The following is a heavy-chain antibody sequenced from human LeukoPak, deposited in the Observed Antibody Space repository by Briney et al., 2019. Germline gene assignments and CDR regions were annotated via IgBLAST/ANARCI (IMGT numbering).Heavy chain of an antibody. J-gene: IGHJ4*02. CDR3: AKVHRRYGSGSFLQPFDY. D-gene: IGHD3-10*01. CDR2: IYTGGST. V-gene: IGHV3-53*01. CDR1: GFIVSNNF. Sequence: GGSLRLSCAASGFIVSNNFMSWVRQAPGKGLEWVSVIYTGGSTYYADSVKGRFTISRDNSKNTLYLQMNSLRAEDTAVYYCAKVHRRYGSGSFLQPFDYWGQGTLVTVSS.